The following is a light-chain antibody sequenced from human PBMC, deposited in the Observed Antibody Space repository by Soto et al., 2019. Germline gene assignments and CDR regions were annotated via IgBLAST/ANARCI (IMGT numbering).Light chain of an antibody. J-gene: IGLJ1*01. Sequence: QSVLTQPASVSGSPGQSITISCTGTSSEVGGYNWVSWYQQLPSKAPKLIIYDVSNRPSGVSNRFSASKSANAASLTISGLQTEDEADYYCSSYTSSTTLYVFGTGTKVTVL. V-gene: IGLV2-14*03. CDR1: SSEVGGYNW. CDR3: SSYTSSTTLYV. CDR2: DVS.